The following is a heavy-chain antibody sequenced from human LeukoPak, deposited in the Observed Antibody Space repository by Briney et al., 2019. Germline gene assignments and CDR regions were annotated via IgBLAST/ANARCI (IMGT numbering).Heavy chain of an antibody. D-gene: IGHD3-22*01. V-gene: IGHV4-4*07. CDR2: IYSIGST. CDR3: ARAPSDYYNNWFDP. Sequence: SGTLSLTCAVSGGSISSYYWSWIRQPAGKGLEWIGRIYSIGSTDYNPSLKSRVTMSVDTSKNQFSLKLSSVTAADTAMYYCARAPSDYYNNWFDPWGQGTLVTVSS. J-gene: IGHJ5*02. CDR1: GGSISSYY.